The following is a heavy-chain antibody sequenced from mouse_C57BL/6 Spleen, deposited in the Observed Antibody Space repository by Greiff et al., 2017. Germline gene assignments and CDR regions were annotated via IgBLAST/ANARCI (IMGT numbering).Heavy chain of an antibody. V-gene: IGHV1-11*01. CDR2: IYPVSGET. D-gene: IGHD2-5*01. Sequence: VQRVESGAELASPGASVTLSCKASGYTFTDHIMNWVKKRPGQGLEWIGRIYPVSGETNYNQKFMGKATFSVDRSSSTVYMVLNSLTSEDPAVYYCGSGYSKGVAMDYWGQGTSVTVSS. CDR3: GSGYSKGVAMDY. CDR1: GYTFTDHI. J-gene: IGHJ4*01.